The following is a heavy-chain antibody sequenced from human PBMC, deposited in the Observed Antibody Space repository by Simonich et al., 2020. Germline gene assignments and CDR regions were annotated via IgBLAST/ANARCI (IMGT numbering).Heavy chain of an antibody. D-gene: IGHD3-22*01. CDR3: AKDLGERITMIVVVIDAFDI. Sequence: GGGLVQPGGSLRLSCAASGFTFISYAMSWVRQAPGKGLEWVSAISGSGCSTYYSDSVKGRFTISRDNSKNTLYLQMNSLRAEDTAVYYCAKDLGERITMIVVVIDAFDIWGQGTMVTVSS. CDR1: GFTFISYA. J-gene: IGHJ3*02. CDR2: ISGSGCST. V-gene: IGHV3-23*01.